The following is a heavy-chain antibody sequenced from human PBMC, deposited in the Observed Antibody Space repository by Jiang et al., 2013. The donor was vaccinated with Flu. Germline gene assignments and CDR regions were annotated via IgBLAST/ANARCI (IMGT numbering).Heavy chain of an antibody. CDR1: GYSFTTYW. J-gene: IGHJ3*02. Sequence: GAEVKARESLRISCKGSGYSFTTYWISWVRQMPGKGLEWMGRIDPSDSYTNYSPSFQGHVTISADKSISTAYLQWSSLKASDTAMYYCARDHDILTGGRADAFDIWGQGTMVTVSS. V-gene: IGHV5-10-1*01. CDR3: ARDHDILTGGRADAFDI. CDR2: IDPSDSYT. D-gene: IGHD3-9*01.